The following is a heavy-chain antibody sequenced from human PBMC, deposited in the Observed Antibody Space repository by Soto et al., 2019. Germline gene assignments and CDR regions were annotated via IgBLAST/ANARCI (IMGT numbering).Heavy chain of an antibody. CDR3: ARSAGWYAIHA. D-gene: IGHD6-19*01. CDR2: VFHTGTT. J-gene: IGHJ5*02. V-gene: IGHV4-4*02. CDR1: GDSVSSPYY. Sequence: QVQLQESGPGLVKPSGTLSLTCAVSGDSVSSPYYWCWVRQSPGKGLEWIGEVFHTGTTGYNPSLRSRVTISMDKSINQFSLDLSSVTAADTAVYYCARSAGWYAIHAWGPGTLVIVSS.